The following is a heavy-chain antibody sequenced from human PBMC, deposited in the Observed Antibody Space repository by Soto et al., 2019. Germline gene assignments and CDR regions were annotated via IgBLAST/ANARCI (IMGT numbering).Heavy chain of an antibody. CDR2: IYYSGTT. Sequence: QVQLQESGPGLVEPSQTLSLTCTVSGGSISGGGYYWSWIRQHPGKGLEWIGYIYYSGTTYYNPSLKRRLTISVDTSKTHSSLKLTSVTAPDTAFYYFATAFPATAGSANWFHLWGQGTLVTVSS. CDR3: ATAFPATAGSANWFHL. V-gene: IGHV4-31*03. J-gene: IGHJ5*02. D-gene: IGHD6-13*01. CDR1: GGSISGGGYY.